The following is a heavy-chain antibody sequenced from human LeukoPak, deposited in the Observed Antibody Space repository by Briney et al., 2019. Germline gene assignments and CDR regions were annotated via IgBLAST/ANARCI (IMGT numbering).Heavy chain of an antibody. CDR1: GYTFTGYY. V-gene: IGHV1-2*02. Sequence: GASVKVSCKASGYTFTGYYMHWVRQAPGQGLEWMGWINPNSGGTNYAQKFQGRVTMTRDTSISTAYMELSRPRSDDTAVYYCARDGVGHYDSSGYYYFQHWGQGTLVTVSS. CDR3: ARDGVGHYDSSGYYYFQH. D-gene: IGHD3-22*01. J-gene: IGHJ1*01. CDR2: INPNSGGT.